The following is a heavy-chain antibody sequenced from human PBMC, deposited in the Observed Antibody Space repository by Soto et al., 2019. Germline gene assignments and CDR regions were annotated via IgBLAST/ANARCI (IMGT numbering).Heavy chain of an antibody. CDR3: AREGLRTDDYYYYAMDV. CDR1: GFTFSDYY. CDR2: ISSSSSYT. Sequence: GGSLRLSCAASGFTFSDYYMSWIRQAPGKGLEWVSYISSSSSYTNYADSVKGRFTISRDNAKNSLYLQMNSLRAEDTAVYYCAREGLRTDDYYYYAMDVWGQGSTVTVSS. J-gene: IGHJ6*02. V-gene: IGHV3-11*06.